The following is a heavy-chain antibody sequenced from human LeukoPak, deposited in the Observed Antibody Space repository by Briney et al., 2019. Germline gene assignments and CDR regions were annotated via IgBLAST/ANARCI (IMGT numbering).Heavy chain of an antibody. J-gene: IGHJ4*02. CDR2: IYYSGST. Sequence: SQTLSLTCTVSGGSISSGGYYWSWIRQHPGKGLEWIGYIYYSGSTYYNPSLKSRVTISVDTSKNQFSLRLSSVTAVDTAVYYCARSYNSDWYFDSWGQGTLVTVSS. CDR1: GGSISSGGYY. D-gene: IGHD6-19*01. V-gene: IGHV4-31*03. CDR3: ARSYNSDWYFDS.